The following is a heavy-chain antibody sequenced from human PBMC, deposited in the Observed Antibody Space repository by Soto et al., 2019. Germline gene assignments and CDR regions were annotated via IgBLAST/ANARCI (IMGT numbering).Heavy chain of an antibody. Sequence: SETLSLTCTVSGGSISSGGYYWSWIRQHPGKGLEWIGYIYYSGSTYYNPSLKSRVTISVDTSKNQFSLKLSSVTAADTAVYYCARDLYDFWSGYYNSYGMDVWGQGTTVTSP. D-gene: IGHD3-3*01. CDR1: GGSISSGGYY. CDR3: ARDLYDFWSGYYNSYGMDV. CDR2: IYYSGST. V-gene: IGHV4-31*03. J-gene: IGHJ6*02.